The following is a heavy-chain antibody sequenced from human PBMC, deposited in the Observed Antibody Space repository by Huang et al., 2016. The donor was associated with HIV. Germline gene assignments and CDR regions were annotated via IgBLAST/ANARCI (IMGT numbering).Heavy chain of an antibody. CDR2: INESGST. J-gene: IGHJ4*02. V-gene: IGHV4-34*01. D-gene: IGHD1-26*01. Sequence: QVQLQQWGAGLLKPSETLSLTCAFYGVSFSGYYWSWIRQPPGKGLEWIGEINESGSTNYNPSLKSRVTVSVDTSKNQFSLRLSSVTAADTAVYYCARDGPERSSGNYGASDYWGQGTLVTVSS. CDR3: ARDGPERSSGNYGASDY. CDR1: GVSFSGYY.